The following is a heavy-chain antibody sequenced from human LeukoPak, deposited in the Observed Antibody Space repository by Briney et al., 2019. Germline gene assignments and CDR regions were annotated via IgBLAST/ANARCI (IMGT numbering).Heavy chain of an antibody. D-gene: IGHD4-17*01. CDR1: GFSYRNYA. J-gene: IGHJ6*03. CDR2: VSGGGGST. CDR3: AKDSPSTTVTLGYYYYMDV. Sequence: GGSLRLSCAASGFSYRNYAMSWVRQGPGQGLEWASSVSGGGGSTNYADSVKGRFTISRDNSKNTLYLQMNSLRAEDTAVYYCAKDSPSTTVTLGYYYYMDVWGKGTTVTVSS. V-gene: IGHV3-23*01.